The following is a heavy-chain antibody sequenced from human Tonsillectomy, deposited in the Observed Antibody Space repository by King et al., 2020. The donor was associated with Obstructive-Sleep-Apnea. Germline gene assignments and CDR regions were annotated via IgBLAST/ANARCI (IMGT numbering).Heavy chain of an antibody. CDR1: GGSFSGYY. CDR2: INQKGST. CDR3: ARGSGYVDY. Sequence: VQLQQWGAGLLKPSETLSLTCSVYGGSFSGYYWSWIRQTPGKGLEWMWEINQKGSTNYNPSLKSRVTMSVDTSKNHFSLKLSSVTAADTAVYYCARGSGYVDYWGQGTLVTVSS. D-gene: IGHD1-26*01. V-gene: IGHV4-34*01. J-gene: IGHJ4*02.